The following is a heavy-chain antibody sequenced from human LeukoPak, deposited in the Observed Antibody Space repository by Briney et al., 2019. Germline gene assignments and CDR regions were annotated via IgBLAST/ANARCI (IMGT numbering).Heavy chain of an antibody. CDR3: ARGIVGASVAFDI. Sequence: ASVKVSCKVSGYTLTELSMHWVRQAPGKGLEWMGGFDPEDGEPIYAQNFQGRVTMTRDTSTTTVYVELSSLTSEDTAVYYCARGIVGASVAFDIWGQGTTVTVSS. CDR2: FDPEDGEP. D-gene: IGHD1-26*01. CDR1: GYTLTELS. J-gene: IGHJ3*02. V-gene: IGHV1-24*01.